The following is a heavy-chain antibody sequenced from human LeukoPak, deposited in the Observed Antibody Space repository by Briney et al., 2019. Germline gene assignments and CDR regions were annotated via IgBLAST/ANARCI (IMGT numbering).Heavy chain of an antibody. D-gene: IGHD3-10*02. CDR2: ISGSGGST. Sequence: GGSLRLSCAASGFTFSSYATSWVRQAPGKGLEWVSAISGSGGSTYYADSVKGRFTISRDNSKNTLYLQMNSLRAEDTAVYYCANDYTIPYVPFDYWGQGTLVTVSS. CDR1: GFTFSSYA. J-gene: IGHJ4*02. V-gene: IGHV3-23*01. CDR3: ANDYTIPYVPFDY.